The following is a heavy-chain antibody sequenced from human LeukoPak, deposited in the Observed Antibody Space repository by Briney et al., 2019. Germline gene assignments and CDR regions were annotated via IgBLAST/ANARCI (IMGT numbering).Heavy chain of an antibody. Sequence: GGSLRLFCAASGFTFSRYSMNWVRQAPGKGLEWVSSISSGSSFMYYADSVKGRFTISRDNAKNSLYLQMNSLRAKDTALYYCARDYYDSSGSSWFDPWGQGTLVTVSS. CDR2: ISSGSSFM. CDR3: ARDYYDSSGSSWFDP. J-gene: IGHJ5*02. CDR1: GFTFSRYS. D-gene: IGHD3-22*01. V-gene: IGHV3-21*01.